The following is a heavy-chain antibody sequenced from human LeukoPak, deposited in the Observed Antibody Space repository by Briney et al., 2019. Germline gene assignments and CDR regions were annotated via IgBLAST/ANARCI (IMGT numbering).Heavy chain of an antibody. D-gene: IGHD6-19*01. CDR1: GFTFSSYG. CDR2: IWYDGSNK. CDR3: ARGSQWLSTTDY. V-gene: IGHV3-33*01. J-gene: IGHJ4*02. Sequence: GGSLRLSCAASGFTFSSYGMHWVRQAPGKGLEWVAVIWYDGSNKYYADSVKGRFTISRDNSKNTLYLQMNSLRAEDTAVYYCARGSQWLSTTDYWGQGTLVTVSS.